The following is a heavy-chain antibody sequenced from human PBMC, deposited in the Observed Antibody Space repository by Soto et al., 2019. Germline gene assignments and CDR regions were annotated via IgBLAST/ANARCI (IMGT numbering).Heavy chain of an antibody. CDR1: GFTFSSYG. CDR3: AKALSGLHMDV. J-gene: IGHJ6*02. CDR2: ISYDGSNK. V-gene: IGHV3-30*18. Sequence: QVQLVESGGGVVQPGRSLRLSCAASGFTFSSYGMHWVRQAPGKGLEWVAVISYDGSNKYYADSVKGRFTISRDNSKNTLYLQMNSLRAEDTAVYYCAKALSGLHMDVWGQGTTVTVSS.